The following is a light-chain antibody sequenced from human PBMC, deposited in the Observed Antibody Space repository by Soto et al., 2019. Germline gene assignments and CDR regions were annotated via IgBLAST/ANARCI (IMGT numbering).Light chain of an antibody. V-gene: IGLV2-14*01. J-gene: IGLJ2*01. Sequence: QSALTQPASVSGSPGQSITISCTGTSSDIDGYNYVSWYQQHPGKAPKLVIYDVSNRPSGVSNRFSGSKSDNTASLTISGLQAEDEADYYCTSYISNNTVLFGGGTKLTVL. CDR3: TSYISNNTVL. CDR1: SSDIDGYNY. CDR2: DVS.